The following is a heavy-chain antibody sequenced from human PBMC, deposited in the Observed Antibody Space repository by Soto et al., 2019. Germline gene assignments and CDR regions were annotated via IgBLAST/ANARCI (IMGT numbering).Heavy chain of an antibody. CDR3: ARQRVTTGFDY. CDR2: IYYSGST. V-gene: IGHV4-39*01. D-gene: IGHD4-17*01. J-gene: IGHJ4*02. Sequence: PSETLSLTCTVSGGSISSSSYYWGWIRQPPGKGLEWIGSIYYSGSTYYNPSLKSRVTISVDTSKNQFSLKLSSVTAADTAVYYCARQRVTTGFDYWGQGTLVTV. CDR1: GGSISSSSYY.